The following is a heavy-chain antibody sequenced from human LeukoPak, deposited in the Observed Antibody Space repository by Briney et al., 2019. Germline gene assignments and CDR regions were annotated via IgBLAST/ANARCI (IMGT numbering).Heavy chain of an antibody. CDR2: IYYSGST. Sequence: SETLSPTCTVPTGSISSYYWSWLRHPPGKGREGIGYIYYSGSTNYNPSLKSRVTISVDTSKKQFSLKLSSVTAADTAVYSCARYIWGSYPTFEDYWGQGTLVTVSS. J-gene: IGHJ4*02. CDR1: TGSISSYY. V-gene: IGHV4-59*01. D-gene: IGHD3-16*02. CDR3: ARYIWGSYPTFEDY.